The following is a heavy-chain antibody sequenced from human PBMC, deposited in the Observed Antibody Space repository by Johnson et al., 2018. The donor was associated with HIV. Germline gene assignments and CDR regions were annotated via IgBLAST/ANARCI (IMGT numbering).Heavy chain of an antibody. J-gene: IGHJ3*02. Sequence: QVQLVESGGGLVKPGRSLRLSSAASGFMFSDYYMSWIRQAPGNGLDWVSYFISNGASTYYSDSVTGRFTISRDNSKTTLYLQMNSLRDEDTAVYYCANSLLLDAFNIWGQGTMVTVSS. V-gene: IGHV3-11*01. CDR2: FISNGAST. CDR3: ANSLLLDAFNI. D-gene: IGHD2-15*01. CDR1: GFMFSDYY.